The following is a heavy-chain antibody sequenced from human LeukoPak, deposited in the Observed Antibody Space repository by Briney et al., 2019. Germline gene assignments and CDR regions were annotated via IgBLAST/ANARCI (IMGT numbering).Heavy chain of an antibody. V-gene: IGHV4-31*11. CDR1: GDSISSGGYW. D-gene: IGHD5-12*01. Sequence: SQTLSLTCAVSGDSISSGGYWWSWIRQHPGKAPEWIGYISYGGKADYNPSLKSRVAISADTPKNQFSLKLSSTTAADTAVYYCARAPVATPSEFDYWGQGTLVTVSS. CDR3: ARAPVATPSEFDY. J-gene: IGHJ4*02. CDR2: ISYGGKA.